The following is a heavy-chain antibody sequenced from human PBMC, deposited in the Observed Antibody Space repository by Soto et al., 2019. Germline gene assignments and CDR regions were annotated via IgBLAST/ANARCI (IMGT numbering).Heavy chain of an antibody. CDR2: IKSKTDGGTT. V-gene: IGHV3-15*07. J-gene: IGHJ6*02. Sequence: GGSLRLSCAASGFTFSNAWMNWVRQAPGKGLEWVGRIKSKTDGGTTDYAAPVKGRFTISRDDSKNTLYLQMNSLKTEDTAVYYCTTPNTALGVLELSYRYYYYGMDVWGQGTTVTVSS. CDR3: TTPNTALGVLELSYRYYYYGMDV. CDR1: GFTFSNAW. D-gene: IGHD1-7*01.